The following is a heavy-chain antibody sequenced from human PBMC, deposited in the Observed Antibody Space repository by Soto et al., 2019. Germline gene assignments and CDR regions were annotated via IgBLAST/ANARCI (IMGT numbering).Heavy chain of an antibody. CDR1: GYTFTGYY. D-gene: IGHD3-22*01. Sequence: ASVKVSCKASGYTFTGYYMHWVRQAPGQGLEWMGWINPNGGGTKSAQKFQGRVTMTRDTSISTAYMELSRLRSDDTAVYYCARKKGDYYDSSGYHYYFDYWGQGALVTVSS. CDR3: ARKKGDYYDSSGYHYYFDY. CDR2: INPNGGGT. V-gene: IGHV1-2*02. J-gene: IGHJ4*02.